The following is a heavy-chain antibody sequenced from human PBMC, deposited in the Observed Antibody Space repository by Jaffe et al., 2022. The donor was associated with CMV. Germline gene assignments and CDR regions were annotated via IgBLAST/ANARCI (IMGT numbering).Heavy chain of an antibody. D-gene: IGHD2-21*02. CDR1: GGSFSGYY. J-gene: IGHJ3*02. CDR3: ARGPGVGVVVTAIQRAFDI. Sequence: QVQLQQWGAGLLKPSETLSLTCAVYGGSFSGYYWSWIRQPPGKGLEWIGEINHSGSTNYNPSLKSRVTISVDTSKNQFSLKLSSVTAADTAVYYCARGPGVGVVVTAIQRAFDIWGQGTMVTVSS. CDR2: INHSGST. V-gene: IGHV4-34*01.